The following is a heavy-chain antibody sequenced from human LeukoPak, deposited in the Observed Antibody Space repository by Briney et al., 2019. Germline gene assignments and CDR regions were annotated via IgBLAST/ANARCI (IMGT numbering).Heavy chain of an antibody. D-gene: IGHD3-22*01. CDR1: GFTFSTYI. CDR2: ISSSGNYI. V-gene: IGHV3-21*01. J-gene: IGHJ4*02. Sequence: GGSLRLSCAASGFTFSTYIINWVRQAPGKGLEWVSSISSSGNYIYYADSVKGRFTISRDNAKNSLYLQMNSLRAEDTAVYYCARGHYDSSGYYYVPVNYYFDYWGQGTLVAVSS. CDR3: ARGHYDSSGYYYVPVNYYFDY.